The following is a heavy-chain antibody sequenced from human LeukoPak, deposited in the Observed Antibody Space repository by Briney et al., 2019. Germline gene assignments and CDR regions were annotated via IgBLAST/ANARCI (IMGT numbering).Heavy chain of an antibody. CDR1: GFTFSSYA. J-gene: IGHJ6*03. CDR3: ARSSGWYHRGPDYYYYYMDV. CDR2: ISSSSSYI. D-gene: IGHD6-19*01. Sequence: GGSLRLSCGASGFTFSSYAMNWVRQAPGKGLEWVSSISSSSSYIYYADSVKGRFTISRDNAKNSLYLQMHSLRAEDTAIYYCARSSGWYHRGPDYYYYYMDVWGKGTTVTVS. V-gene: IGHV3-21*01.